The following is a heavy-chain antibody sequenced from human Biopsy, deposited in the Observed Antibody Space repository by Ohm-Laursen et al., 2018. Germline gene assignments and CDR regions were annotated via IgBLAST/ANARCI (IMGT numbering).Heavy chain of an antibody. CDR1: GYTFTGQY. J-gene: IGHJ1*01. D-gene: IGHD2-15*01. CDR3: AKGQDLRGGAEYFQH. Sequence: SVTVSCTASGYTFTGQYLHWVRQVPGQGLEWMGWINPHSGTTKFAQDFQGRVTMTRDTSITTAYMELRRLRSDDTAVYYCAKGQDLRGGAEYFQHWGQGALVTVSS. CDR2: INPHSGTT. V-gene: IGHV1-2*02.